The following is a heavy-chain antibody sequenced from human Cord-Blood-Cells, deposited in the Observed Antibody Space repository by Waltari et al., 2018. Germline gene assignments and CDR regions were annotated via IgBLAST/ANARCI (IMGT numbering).Heavy chain of an antibody. CDR1: GGSISSGGYS. Sequence: QLQLQESGSGLVKPSQTLSLTCAVSGGSISSGGYSCGWLRQPPGKGLEWIGYIYHSGSTNDNPSLKSRVTISVDRSKNQFSLKLSSVTAADTAVYYWATYSSSWNRGYFDLWGRGTLVTVSS. CDR3: ATYSSSWNRGYFDL. CDR2: IYHSGST. D-gene: IGHD6-13*01. V-gene: IGHV4-30-2*01. J-gene: IGHJ2*01.